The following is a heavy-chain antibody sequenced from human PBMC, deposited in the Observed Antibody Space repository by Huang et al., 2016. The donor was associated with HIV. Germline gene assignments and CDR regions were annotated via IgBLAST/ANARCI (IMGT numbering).Heavy chain of an antibody. Sequence: QVQLVQSGAEVKKPGASVKVSCKASGYTFSSFGISWVRQAPGQGLEWVGWISVYNGNTKFPQKFPCRRTMTTDTSTSTAYMELRSLRSGDTAVYYCARGGGIQLWLLGYYYMDVWGNGTTVTVSS. D-gene: IGHD5-18*01. CDR1: GYTFSSFG. V-gene: IGHV1-18*01. CDR3: ARGGGIQLWLLGYYYMDV. CDR2: ISVYNGNT. J-gene: IGHJ6*03.